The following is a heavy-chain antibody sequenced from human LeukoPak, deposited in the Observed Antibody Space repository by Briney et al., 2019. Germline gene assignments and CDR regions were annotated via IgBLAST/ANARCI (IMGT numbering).Heavy chain of an antibody. CDR1: GFSFSKYD. Sequence: GGSLRLSCAASGFSFSKYDMSWVRQGPGKGPEWVSGINNSGGRTYYADSVKGRFTISRDNSKNTLFLQMNSLRAEDTAVYYCAKDGGLWVSAHWGDSWGRGTLVTVSS. CDR3: AKDGGLWVSAHWGDS. V-gene: IGHV3-23*01. J-gene: IGHJ4*02. CDR2: INNSGGRT. D-gene: IGHD7-27*01.